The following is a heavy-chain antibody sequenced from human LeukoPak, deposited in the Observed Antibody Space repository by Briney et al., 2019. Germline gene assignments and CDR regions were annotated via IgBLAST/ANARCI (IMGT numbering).Heavy chain of an antibody. CDR3: ARDHLVTMVRGGPDYYYYYGMDV. V-gene: IGHV3-53*01. D-gene: IGHD3-10*01. CDR2: IYSGGST. CDR1: GFTVSSNY. Sequence: GGSLTLFCAASGFTVSSNYMSWVRQAPGKGLEWVSVIYSGGSTSYADSVKGRFTISRDNSKNTLYLQMNSLRAEDTAVYYCARDHLVTMVRGGPDYYYYYGMDVWGQGTTVTVSS. J-gene: IGHJ6*02.